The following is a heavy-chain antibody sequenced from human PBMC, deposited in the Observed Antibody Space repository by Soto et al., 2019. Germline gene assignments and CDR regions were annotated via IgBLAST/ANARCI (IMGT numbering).Heavy chain of an antibody. Sequence: PSATLSRTCEVCGGSVSSYYWSWIRQPTGKGLEWIGEINHSGSTNYNPSLKSRVTISRDDSKSIAYLQMNSLKTEDTAVYYCTRVLAWMYSSGWYGSSYWGQGTLVTVSS. CDR1: GGSVSSYY. J-gene: IGHJ4*02. CDR3: TRVLAWMYSSGWYGSSY. V-gene: IGHV4-34*01. CDR2: INHSGST. D-gene: IGHD6-19*01.